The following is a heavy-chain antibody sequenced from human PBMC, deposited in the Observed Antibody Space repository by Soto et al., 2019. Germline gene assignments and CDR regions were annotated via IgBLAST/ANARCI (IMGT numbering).Heavy chain of an antibody. D-gene: IGHD3-10*01. J-gene: IGHJ6*02. V-gene: IGHV1-69*01. Sequence: QVQLVQSGAEVKKPRSSVKVSCKASGGTLSNYALSWVRQAPGQGLEWVGGIIPIFGTSNYAPKFQGRLTVTADESTSTAYMELSSLTSEDTAVYYCARGVRTGFYGMDVWGQGTTVTVSS. CDR3: ARGVRTGFYGMDV. CDR1: GGTLSNYA. CDR2: IIPIFGTS.